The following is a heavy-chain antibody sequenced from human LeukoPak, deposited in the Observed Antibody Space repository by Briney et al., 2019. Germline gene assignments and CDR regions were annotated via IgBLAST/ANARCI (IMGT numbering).Heavy chain of an antibody. CDR1: GFTFSSYS. CDR3: ASAWFGVLAA. J-gene: IGHJ5*02. CDR2: INHSGST. Sequence: PGGSLRLSCAASGFTFSSYSMNWVRQPPGKGLEWIGEINHSGSTNYNPSLKSRVTISVDTSKNQFSLKLSSVTAADTAVYYCASAWFGVLAAWGQGTLVTVSS. D-gene: IGHD3-10*01. V-gene: IGHV4-34*01.